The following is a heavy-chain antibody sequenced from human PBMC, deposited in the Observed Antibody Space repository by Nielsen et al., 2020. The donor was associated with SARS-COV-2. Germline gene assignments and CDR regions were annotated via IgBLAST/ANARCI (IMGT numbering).Heavy chain of an antibody. D-gene: IGHD5-12*01. Sequence: WVRQAPGQGLEWMGIINPSGGSTSYAQKFQGRVTMTRDTSTSTVYMELSSLRSEDTAVYYCARDVSGIGEGIVATIEDSGLDYWGQGTLVTVSS. CDR3: ARDVSGIGEGIVATIEDSGLDY. V-gene: IGHV1-46*01. CDR2: INPSGGST. J-gene: IGHJ4*02.